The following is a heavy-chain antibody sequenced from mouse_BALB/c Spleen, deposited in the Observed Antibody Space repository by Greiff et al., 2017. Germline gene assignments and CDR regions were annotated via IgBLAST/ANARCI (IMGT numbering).Heavy chain of an antibody. Sequence: VKLVESGPGLVAPSQSLSITCTVSGFSLTSYGVHWVRQPPGKGLEWLGVIWAGGSTNYNSALMSRLSISKDNSKSQVFLKMNSLQTDDTAMYYCARDRGGNYGFAYWGQGTLVTVSA. D-gene: IGHD2-1*01. V-gene: IGHV2-9*02. CDR3: ARDRGGNYGFAY. CDR1: GFSLTSYG. J-gene: IGHJ3*01. CDR2: IWAGGST.